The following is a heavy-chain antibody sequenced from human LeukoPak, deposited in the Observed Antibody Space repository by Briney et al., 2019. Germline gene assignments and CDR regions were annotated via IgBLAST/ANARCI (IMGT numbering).Heavy chain of an antibody. CDR3: ARFRAVIDYLIDY. Sequence: ASVKVSCKASGYTFTGYYMHWVRQAPGQGLEWMGWINPNSGGTNYAQKFKGRVTMTRDTSISTAYMELSRLRSDDTAVYYCARFRAVIDYLIDYWGQGTLVTVSS. CDR1: GYTFTGYY. J-gene: IGHJ4*02. V-gene: IGHV1-2*02. CDR2: INPNSGGT. D-gene: IGHD3-10*01.